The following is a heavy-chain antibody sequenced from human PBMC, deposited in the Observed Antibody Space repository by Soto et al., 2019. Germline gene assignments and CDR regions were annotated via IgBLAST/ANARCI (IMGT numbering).Heavy chain of an antibody. J-gene: IGHJ5*02. CDR1: GCTFTTYG. Sequence: QVQLVQSGGEVKKPGASVKVSCKASGCTFTTYGISWVRQAPGQGLEWMGWINVYNGNTKYAQKLQGRVTMTTDTSTSTAYMELRSLISDDTAVYYCARGVGSGIYYNQYNWFDPWGQGTLVTVSS. D-gene: IGHD3-10*01. CDR2: INVYNGNT. CDR3: ARGVGSGIYYNQYNWFDP. V-gene: IGHV1-18*01.